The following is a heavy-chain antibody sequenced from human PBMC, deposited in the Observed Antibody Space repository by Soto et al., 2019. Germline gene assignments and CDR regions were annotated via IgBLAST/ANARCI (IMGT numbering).Heavy chain of an antibody. V-gene: IGHV3-15*01. J-gene: IGHJ4*02. CDR2: IKRKNDGGTT. Sequence: XGSLGLSCAASGFTFSNAWMSWVRQAPGKGLEWVGRIKRKNDGGTTDYAAPVKGRFTISRDDSKNTLYLQMNSLKTEDTAVYYCTTNRIGYCTNGVCEEFDYWGQGTLVTVSS. CDR1: GFTFSNAW. D-gene: IGHD2-8*01. CDR3: TTNRIGYCTNGVCEEFDY.